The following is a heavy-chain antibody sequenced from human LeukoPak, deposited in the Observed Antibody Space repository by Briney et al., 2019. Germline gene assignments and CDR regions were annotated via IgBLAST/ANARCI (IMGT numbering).Heavy chain of an antibody. V-gene: IGHV1-24*01. J-gene: IGHJ4*02. CDR1: GYTLTELS. D-gene: IGHD3-10*01. CDR2: FDPEDGET. Sequence: ASVKVSCTVSGYTLTELSMHWVRQAPGKGREWMGGFDPEDGETIYAQKFQGRVTMTEDTSTDTAYMELSSLRSEDTAVYYCATLPYYGSGSDLFDYWGQGTLVTVSS. CDR3: ATLPYYGSGSDLFDY.